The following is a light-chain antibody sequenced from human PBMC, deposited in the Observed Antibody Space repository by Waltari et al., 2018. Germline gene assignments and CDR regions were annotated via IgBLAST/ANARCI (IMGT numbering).Light chain of an antibody. Sequence: QLVLTQSPSASASLGASVKLTCTLSSGHSSYAIAWHQQQPEKGPRFLMKLNSDGRHSKGDGIPDRFSGSSSGAERYLTISSLQSEDEADYYCQTWGTVLFGGGTKLTVL. CDR2: LNSDGRH. J-gene: IGLJ2*01. CDR1: SGHSSYA. CDR3: QTWGTVL. V-gene: IGLV4-69*01.